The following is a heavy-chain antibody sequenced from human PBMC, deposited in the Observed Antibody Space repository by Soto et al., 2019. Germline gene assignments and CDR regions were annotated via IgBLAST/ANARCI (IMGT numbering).Heavy chain of an antibody. CDR2: ISSSSSYI. J-gene: IGHJ4*02. CDR3: SREVSKYSGYDFDY. V-gene: IGHV3-21*01. CDR1: GFTFSSYS. Sequence: EVQLVESGGGLVKPGGSLRLSCAASGFTFSSYSMNWVRQAPGKGLEWVSSISSSSSYIYYADSVKGRFTISRDNAKNPLYPQMNSLRAEDTAVYYCSREVSKYSGYDFDYWGQGTLVTVSS. D-gene: IGHD5-12*01.